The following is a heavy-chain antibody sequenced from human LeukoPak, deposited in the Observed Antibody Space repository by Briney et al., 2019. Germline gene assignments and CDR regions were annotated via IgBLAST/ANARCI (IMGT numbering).Heavy chain of an antibody. CDR3: ARGGYYYDSSGYHSPLDY. J-gene: IGHJ4*02. CDR2: IIPIFGTA. D-gene: IGHD3-22*01. CDR1: GGTFSSYA. V-gene: IGHV1-69*05. Sequence: SVKVSCKASGGTFSSYAISWVRQAPGQGLEWMGRIIPIFGTANCAQKFQGRVTITTDESTSTAYMELSSLRSEDTAVYYCARGGYYYDSSGYHSPLDYWGQGTLVTVSS.